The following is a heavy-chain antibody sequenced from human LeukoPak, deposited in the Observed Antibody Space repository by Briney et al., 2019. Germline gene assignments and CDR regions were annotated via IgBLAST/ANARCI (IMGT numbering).Heavy chain of an antibody. CDR1: GGSFSGYY. Sequence: NPSETLSLTFAVYGGSFSGYYWSWIRQPPGKGLEWIGEINHSGSTNYNPSLKSRVTISVDRSKNQFSLKLTSVTAADTAVYYCARVKYDYDSSRFDPWGQGTLVTVSS. J-gene: IGHJ5*02. CDR3: ARVKYDYDSSRFDP. V-gene: IGHV4-34*01. D-gene: IGHD3-22*01. CDR2: INHSGST.